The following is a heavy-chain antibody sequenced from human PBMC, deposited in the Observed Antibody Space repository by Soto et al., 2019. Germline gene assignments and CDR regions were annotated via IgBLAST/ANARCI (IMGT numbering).Heavy chain of an antibody. J-gene: IGHJ4*02. V-gene: IGHV3-48*02. CDR3: AREDILGARSFDY. Sequence: PGGSLRLSCGASGFTFISYSVNWVRQAPGKGLEWVSYISSGSKTIFYADSVKGRFTVSRDNAKNSQFLQMNSLRDDDTAVYYCAREDILGARSFDYWGRGTLVTVSS. CDR2: ISSGSKTI. CDR1: GFTFISYS. D-gene: IGHD1-26*01.